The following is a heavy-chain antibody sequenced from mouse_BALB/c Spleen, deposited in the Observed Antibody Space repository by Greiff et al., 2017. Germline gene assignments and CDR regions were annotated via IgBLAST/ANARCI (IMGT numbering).Heavy chain of an antibody. CDR2: ISSGGSYT. CDR1: GFTFSSHT. CDR3: TSGYEDSHYYAMDY. J-gene: IGHJ4*01. D-gene: IGHD2-2*01. Sequence: VQGVESGGGLVKPGGSPKLSCAAPGFTFSSHTMSWVRQTPGKRLEWVATISSGGSYTYYPDSMKGRITISRDNAKNTLYQQMSSLKSEDTAMYDCTSGYEDSHYYAMDYWGQGTSVTVSS. V-gene: IGHV5-6-4*01.